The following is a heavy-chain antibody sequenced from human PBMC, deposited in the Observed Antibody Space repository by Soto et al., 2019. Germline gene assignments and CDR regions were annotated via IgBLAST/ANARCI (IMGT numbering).Heavy chain of an antibody. CDR2: ISSSSSTI. CDR1: GFTFSSYS. D-gene: IGHD3-16*02. J-gene: IGHJ4*02. CDR3: ARDRYGMITFGGVIANDY. V-gene: IGHV3-48*01. Sequence: GGSLRLSCAASGFTFSSYSMNWVRQAPGKGLEWVSYISSSSSTIYYADSVKGRFTISRDNAKNSLYLQMNSLRAEDTALFYFARDRYGMITFGGVIANDYWGQGTLVTVSS.